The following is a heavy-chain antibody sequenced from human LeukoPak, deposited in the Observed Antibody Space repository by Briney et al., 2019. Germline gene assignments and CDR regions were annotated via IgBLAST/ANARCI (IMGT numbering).Heavy chain of an antibody. CDR1: GASITTGAYY. V-gene: IGHV4-30-2*06. Sequence: PSETLSLTCTVSGASITTGAYYWTYIRQSPGKDLEWIGYIYHGGSTYYNPSLKSRVTISVDTSKSQFSLNLSSVTAADTAVYYCARSGGWVLNFDFWGQGTLVTVSS. CDR3: ARSGGWVLNFDF. CDR2: IYHGGST. J-gene: IGHJ4*02. D-gene: IGHD6-19*01.